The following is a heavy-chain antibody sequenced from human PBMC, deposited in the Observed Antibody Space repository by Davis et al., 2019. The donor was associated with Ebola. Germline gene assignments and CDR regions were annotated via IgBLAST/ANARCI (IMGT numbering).Heavy chain of an antibody. J-gene: IGHJ4*02. CDR1: GFTFSNAW. D-gene: IGHD3-3*01. Sequence: GESLKISCAVSGFTFSNAWMNWVRQAPGKGLEWVGRIKSKTDGGTTDYAAPVKGRFTISRDDSKNTLYLQMNSLKTEDTAVYYCTTDGYYDFWSGYYTVSGYWGQGTLVTVSS. CDR3: TTDGYYDFWSGYYTVSGY. V-gene: IGHV3-15*07. CDR2: IKSKTDGGTT.